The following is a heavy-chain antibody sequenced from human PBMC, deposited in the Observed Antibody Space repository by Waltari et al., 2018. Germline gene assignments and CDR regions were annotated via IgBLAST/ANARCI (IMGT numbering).Heavy chain of an antibody. V-gene: IGHV3-7*01. CDR1: GFTFSSYW. CDR3: ARVRIAARRSWYFDL. CDR2: IKQDGSEK. J-gene: IGHJ2*01. D-gene: IGHD6-6*01. Sequence: EVQLVESGGGLVQPGGSLRLSCAASGFTFSSYWMSWVRQAPGKGLEWVANIKQDGSEKYYVDSVKGRFTISRDNAKNSLYLQMNSLRAEDTAVYYCARVRIAARRSWYFDLWGRGTLVTVSS.